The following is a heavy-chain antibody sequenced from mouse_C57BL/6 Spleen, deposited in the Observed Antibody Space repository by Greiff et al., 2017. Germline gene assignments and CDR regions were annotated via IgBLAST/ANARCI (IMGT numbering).Heavy chain of an antibody. CDR3: ARDYGSSPYYVDY. V-gene: IGHV1-64*01. J-gene: IGHJ2*01. Sequence: VQLQQPGAELVKPGASVKLSCKASGYTFTSYWMHWVKQRPGQGLEWIGLIHPNSGSTNYNEKFKSKATLTVDKSSSTAYMQISSRTSEDSAVYNGARDYGSSPYYVDYWGKGNTRTVSS. CDR1: GYTFTSYW. CDR2: IHPNSGST. D-gene: IGHD1-1*01.